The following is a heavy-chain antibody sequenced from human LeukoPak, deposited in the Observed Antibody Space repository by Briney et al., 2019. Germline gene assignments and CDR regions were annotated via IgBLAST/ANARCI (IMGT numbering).Heavy chain of an antibody. CDR1: GFTFSSYS. CDR2: ISKSSSYI. J-gene: IGHJ4*02. Sequence: PGGSLRLSCAASGFTFSSYSMNWVRQAPGKGLEWVSSISKSSSYIYYADSVKGRFTISRDNAKNSLYLQMTSLRAEDTAVYYCAREMGDGVAAGGPSYFDYWGQGTLVTVSS. V-gene: IGHV3-21*01. CDR3: AREMGDGVAAGGPSYFDY. D-gene: IGHD6-13*01.